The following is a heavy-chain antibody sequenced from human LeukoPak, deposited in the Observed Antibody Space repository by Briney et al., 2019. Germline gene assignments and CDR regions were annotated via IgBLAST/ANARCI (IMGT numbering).Heavy chain of an antibody. CDR1: GGSISSGDYY. CDR3: ASVASFHSSSWLNWFDP. D-gene: IGHD6-13*01. CDR2: IYYSGST. V-gene: IGHV4-30-4*08. J-gene: IGHJ5*02. Sequence: SQTLSLTCTVSGGSISSGDYYWSWIRQPPGKGLEWIGYIYYSGSTYYNPSLKSRVTVSVDTSKNQFSLKLSSVTAADTAVYYCASVASFHSSSWLNWFDPWGQGTLVTVSS.